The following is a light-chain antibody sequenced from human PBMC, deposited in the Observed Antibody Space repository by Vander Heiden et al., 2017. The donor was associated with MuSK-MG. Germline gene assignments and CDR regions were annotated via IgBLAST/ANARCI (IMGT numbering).Light chain of an antibody. CDR2: AAS. CDR3: QRDYNYRRT. V-gene: IGKV1-6*01. J-gene: IGKJ2*01. CDR1: QGIRND. Sequence: THITQPPSSLSASVGDRVTITCRASQGIRNDLGWYQQKPGKAPKLLIYAASSLQSGVPSRFSGSGSGTDFTLTISSLQPEDFATYYCQRDYNYRRTFGQGTKVEIK.